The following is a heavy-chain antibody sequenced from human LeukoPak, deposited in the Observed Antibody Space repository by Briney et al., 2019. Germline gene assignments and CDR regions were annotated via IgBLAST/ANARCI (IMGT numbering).Heavy chain of an antibody. CDR3: AKPNPDSSGSLDY. V-gene: IGHV3-30*02. J-gene: IGHJ4*02. D-gene: IGHD3-22*01. CDR1: GFTFSTYG. CDR2: IWYDGSNK. Sequence: GGSLRLSCGASGFTFSTYGMTWVRQAPGKGLEWVAFIWYDGSNKYYADSVKGRFTISRDNSKNTLYVQMNSLRPEDTAVYYCAKPNPDSSGSLDYWGQGILVTVSS.